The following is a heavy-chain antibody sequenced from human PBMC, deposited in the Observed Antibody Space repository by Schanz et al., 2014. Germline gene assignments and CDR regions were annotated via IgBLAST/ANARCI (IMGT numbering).Heavy chain of an antibody. J-gene: IGHJ5*01. CDR3: AKTPREYCNYDNCPNWFDS. D-gene: IGHD2-15*01. V-gene: IGHV3-23*01. CDR2: ISGGGGTT. Sequence: PGGSLRLSCAASGFNFSDYAMCWVRQAPGKGLEWVSAISGGGGTTYYTDSVKGRFTISRDNSKNTLYLQMNSLRAEDTAVYYCAKTPREYCNYDNCPNWFDSWGQGTLVTVSS. CDR1: GFNFSDYA.